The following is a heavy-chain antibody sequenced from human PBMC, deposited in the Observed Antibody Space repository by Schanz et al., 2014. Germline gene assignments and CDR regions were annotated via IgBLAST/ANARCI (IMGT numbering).Heavy chain of an antibody. CDR1: GFTFNNYA. J-gene: IGHJ4*02. V-gene: IGHV3-7*01. CDR2: IKHDGGEK. D-gene: IGHD5-12*01. CDR3: VRIYSGYSGGYLDY. Sequence: VQLVESEGGVVQPGGSLRLSCAASGFTFNNYAMHWVRQAPGKGLEWVANIKHDGGEKYYVDSLKGRFTISRDNAKNSLYLQMSSLRAEDTAVYYCVRIYSGYSGGYLDYWGQGTLVTVSS.